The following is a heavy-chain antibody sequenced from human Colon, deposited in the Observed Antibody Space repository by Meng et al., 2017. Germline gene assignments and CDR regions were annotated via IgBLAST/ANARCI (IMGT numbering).Heavy chain of an antibody. CDR2: IYHSGST. Sequence: QVQLLEPGPGLVKPSGTLSLTCAVSGDSIRSSNWWSWVRQPPGRGLEWIGEIYHSGSTNYNPSLKNRVTMTVDKSKNEFSLTLSSVTAADTAFYYCARVIYASGNMAHLDYWGQGTLVTVSS. CDR3: ARVIYASGNMAHLDY. D-gene: IGHD3-10*01. J-gene: IGHJ4*02. V-gene: IGHV4-4*02. CDR1: GDSIRSSNW.